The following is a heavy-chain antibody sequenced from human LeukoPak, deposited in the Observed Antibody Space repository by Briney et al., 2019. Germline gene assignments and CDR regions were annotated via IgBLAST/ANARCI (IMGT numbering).Heavy chain of an antibody. Sequence: SETLSLTCAVSGGSISSGGYSWSWIRQPPGKGLEWIGYIYHSGSTYYNPSLKSRVTISVDRSKNQFSLKLSSVTAADTAVYYCARGTRSHPPIRGITMIVVAKARANWFDPWGQGTLVTVSS. CDR2: IYHSGST. V-gene: IGHV4-30-2*01. CDR1: GGSISSGGYS. J-gene: IGHJ5*02. CDR3: ARGTRSHPPIRGITMIVVAKARANWFDP. D-gene: IGHD3-22*01.